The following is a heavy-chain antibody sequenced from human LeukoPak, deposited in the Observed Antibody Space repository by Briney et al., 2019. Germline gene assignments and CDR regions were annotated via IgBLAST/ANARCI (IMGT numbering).Heavy chain of an antibody. CDR3: ARGGYCSSSICYSLNAFDI. CDR2: ISPSGPTI. Sequence: GGSLRLSCASSGSTYSDYEMKWARQAPTNGRDKVSYISPSGPTIYYEDAVKGRFAISRDNAKISLYLQMNSLRAEDTAVYYCARGGYCSSSICYSLNAFDIWGQGTMFTVSS. D-gene: IGHD2-2*01. J-gene: IGHJ3*02. V-gene: IGHV3-48*03. CDR1: GSTYSDYE.